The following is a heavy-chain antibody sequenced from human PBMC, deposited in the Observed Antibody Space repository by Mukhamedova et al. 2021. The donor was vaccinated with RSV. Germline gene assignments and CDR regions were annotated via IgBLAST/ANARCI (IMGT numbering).Heavy chain of an antibody. V-gene: IGHV3-53*01. J-gene: IGHJ6*02. Sequence: EWVSVLYSGGSTYYADSVKGRFTISRDDSKNTLYLQMNSLRAEDTAVYYCARDDGKVNYLGNYYYYYYGMDVWGQGTTVTVSS. CDR3: ARDDGKVNYLGNYYYYYYGMDV. D-gene: IGHD1-7*01. CDR2: LYSGGST.